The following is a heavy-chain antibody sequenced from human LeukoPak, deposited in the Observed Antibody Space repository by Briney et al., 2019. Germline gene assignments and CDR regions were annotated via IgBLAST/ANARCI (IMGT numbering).Heavy chain of an antibody. D-gene: IGHD3-10*01. CDR1: GRSISSSNW. Sequence: PSGTLSLPCAVSGRSISSSNWWSWVRQPPGKGLEWTGEIYHSGSPKSHPSLKSRVTIAVDKSKNQFSLKLSSVTAADTAVYYCARVFLGLTYGSAGHWVDPWGQGTLVTVSS. CDR2: IYHSGSP. V-gene: IGHV4-4*02. J-gene: IGHJ5*02. CDR3: ARVFLGLTYGSAGHWVDP.